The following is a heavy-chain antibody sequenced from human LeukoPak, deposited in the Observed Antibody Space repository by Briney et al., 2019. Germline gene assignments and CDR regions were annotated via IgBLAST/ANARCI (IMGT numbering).Heavy chain of an antibody. D-gene: IGHD5-18*01. Sequence: AGGSLRLSCAASGFIFSSYSMNWVRQAPGKGLEWVSSISSGSKYIYYADSVKGRLTISRDNAKNSLYLQMNSLRPEDTALYFCARLRIDGYSYGYVDYWGQGTLVTVSS. J-gene: IGHJ4*02. CDR1: GFIFSSYS. V-gene: IGHV3-21*01. CDR2: ISSGSKYI. CDR3: ARLRIDGYSYGYVDY.